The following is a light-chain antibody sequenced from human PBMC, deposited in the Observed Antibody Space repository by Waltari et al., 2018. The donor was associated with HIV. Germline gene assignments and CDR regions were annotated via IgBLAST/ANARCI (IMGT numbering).Light chain of an antibody. V-gene: IGKV3-20*01. Sequence: IVLTQSPGTLSLSPGEKATLSCRASQSVSSTSLAWYQQKPGQSPRLLIYSASTRATGIPDRFSGSGSGTDFTLTISRLEPEDFAVYYCQQYGSSPRTFGQGTKVEIK. CDR3: QQYGSSPRT. CDR2: SAS. J-gene: IGKJ1*01. CDR1: QSVSSTS.